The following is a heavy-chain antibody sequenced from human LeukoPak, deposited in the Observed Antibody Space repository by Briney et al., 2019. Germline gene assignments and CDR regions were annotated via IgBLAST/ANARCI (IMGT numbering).Heavy chain of an antibody. CDR1: GGSISSYY. CDR3: ARESNYHGSGTGWFDP. Sequence: QPSETLSLTCTVSGGSISSYYWSWIRQPPGKGLEWIGYIYYSGSTNYNPSLKSRVTISVDTSKNQFSLKLSSVTAADTAVYYCARESNYHGSGTGWFDPWGQGTLVTVSS. D-gene: IGHD3-10*01. V-gene: IGHV4-59*12. J-gene: IGHJ5*02. CDR2: IYYSGST.